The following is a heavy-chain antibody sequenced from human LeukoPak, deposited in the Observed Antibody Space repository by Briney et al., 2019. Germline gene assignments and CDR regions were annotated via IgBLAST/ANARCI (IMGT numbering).Heavy chain of an antibody. CDR2: IKQDGSEK. Sequence: GGSLRLSCAASGFTFSSYWMSWVRQAPGKGLEWVANIKQDGSEKYYVDSVKGRFTISRDNAKNSLYLQMNSLRAEDTAVYYCARVVVGVRISPTGYFQHWGQGTLVTVSS. J-gene: IGHJ1*01. V-gene: IGHV3-7*01. CDR3: ARVVVGVRISPTGYFQH. D-gene: IGHD1-1*01. CDR1: GFTFSSYW.